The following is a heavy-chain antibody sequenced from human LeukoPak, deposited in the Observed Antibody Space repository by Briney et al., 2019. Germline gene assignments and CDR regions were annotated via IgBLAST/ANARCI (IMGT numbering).Heavy chain of an antibody. D-gene: IGHD1-14*01. CDR2: IIPIFGTA. CDR3: ARSSGAGDAFDI. CDR1: VGTFSSYA. V-gene: IGHV1-69*01. Sequence: GSSVKVSCKASVGTFSSYAISWVRQAPGQGLEWMGGIIPIFGTANYAQKFQGRVTITADESTSTAYMELSSLRSEDTAVYYCARSSGAGDAFDIWGQGTMVTVSS. J-gene: IGHJ3*02.